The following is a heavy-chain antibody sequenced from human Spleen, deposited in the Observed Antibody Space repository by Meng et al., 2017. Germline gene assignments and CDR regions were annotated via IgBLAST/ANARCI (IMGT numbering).Heavy chain of an antibody. CDR1: GGSISSSSYY. CDR2: IYYSGST. V-gene: IGHV4-39*07. Sequence: SETLSLTCTVSGGSISSSSYYWGWIRQPPGKGLEWIGSIYYSGSTYYNPSLKSRVTISVDTSKNQFSLKLSSVTAADTAVYYCARGLRGGYYNDYWGQGTLVTVSS. J-gene: IGHJ4*02. D-gene: IGHD1-26*01. CDR3: ARGLRGGYYNDY.